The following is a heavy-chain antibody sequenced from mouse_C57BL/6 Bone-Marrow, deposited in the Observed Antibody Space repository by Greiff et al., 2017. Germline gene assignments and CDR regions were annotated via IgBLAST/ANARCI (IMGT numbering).Heavy chain of an antibody. CDR2: IYPGSGST. V-gene: IGHV1-55*01. CDR1: GYTFTSYW. CDR3: ARGGWLLYYYAMDY. J-gene: IGHJ4*01. Sequence: QVQLQQPGAELVKPGASVKMSCKASGYTFTSYWITWVKQRPGQGLEWIGDIYPGSGSTNYNEKFKSKATLTVDPSSSTAYMQLSSLTSEDAAVYYCARGGWLLYYYAMDYWGQGTSVTVSS. D-gene: IGHD2-3*01.